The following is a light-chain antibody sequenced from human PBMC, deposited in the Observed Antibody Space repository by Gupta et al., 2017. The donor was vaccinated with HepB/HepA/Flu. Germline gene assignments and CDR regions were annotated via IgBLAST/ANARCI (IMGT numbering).Light chain of an antibody. V-gene: IGKV4-1*01. J-gene: IGKJ1*01. CDR2: WAS. CDR3: QQDNSTPWT. Sequence: DIVMTQSPDSLAVSLGERATINCKSSQSLLYNSNNENYLAWYQQKPGQPPKLLIYWASTRESGVPDRFSGGGSGTNFTLTISNLQAEDVAVYYCQQDNSTPWTFGQGTKVEIK. CDR1: QSLLYNSNNENY.